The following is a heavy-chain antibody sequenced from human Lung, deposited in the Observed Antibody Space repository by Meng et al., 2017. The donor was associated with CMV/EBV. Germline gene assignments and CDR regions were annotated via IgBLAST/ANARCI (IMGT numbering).Heavy chain of an antibody. V-gene: IGHV4-4*02. CDR1: GTAISTSNW. J-gene: IGHJ4*02. CDR2: VYHSGYT. CDR3: ARVTEYGGNCFDS. D-gene: IGHD4/OR15-4a*01. Sequence: VSGTAISTSNWWSWVRQPPGKGLEWIGEVYHSGYTNYNPSLKSRVTMSVDRSKNQFSLRLSSVTAADTAIYYCARVTEYGGNCFDSWGQGTLVTVSS.